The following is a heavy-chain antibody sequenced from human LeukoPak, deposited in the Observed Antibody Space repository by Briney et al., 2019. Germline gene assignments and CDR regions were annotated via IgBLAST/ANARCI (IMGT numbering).Heavy chain of an antibody. Sequence: GGALRLSCAASGFTFNSYIMNWVRPAPGKGLEWVSSISSSSSYIYYADSVKGRFTISRDNAKNSLYLQMNSLRAEDTAVYYCARGGSPNGAVGYWGQGTLVTVSS. CDR3: ARGGSPNGAVGY. J-gene: IGHJ4*02. CDR2: ISSSSSYI. CDR1: GFTFNSYI. V-gene: IGHV3-21*01. D-gene: IGHD1-26*01.